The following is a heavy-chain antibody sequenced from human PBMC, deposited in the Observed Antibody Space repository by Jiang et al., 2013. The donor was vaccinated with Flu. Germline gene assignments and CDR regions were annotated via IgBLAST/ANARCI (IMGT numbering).Heavy chain of an antibody. CDR3: ARAGPYMSSWDRDLDH. CDR1: SISSGYV. V-gene: IGHV4-38-2*02. D-gene: IGHD6-13*01. J-gene: IGHJ4*02. Sequence: SISSGYVLGLDPAAPTEGAGVDWEYQSYCDHLLQPSLKSRVFISMDASKNQFSLKLSSVTAADTAVYYCARAGPYMSSWDRDLDHWGLGTLVTVSS. CDR2: QSYCDH.